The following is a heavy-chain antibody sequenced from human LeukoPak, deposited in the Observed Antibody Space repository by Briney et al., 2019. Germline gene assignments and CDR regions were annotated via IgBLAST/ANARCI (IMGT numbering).Heavy chain of an antibody. J-gene: IGHJ3*02. CDR1: GFTFSSYA. CDR3: ARDRSSSWYLSNAFDI. D-gene: IGHD6-13*01. Sequence: PGGSLRLSCAASGFTFSSYAMSWVRQAPGRGLEWVSTVSGSAGNTYYADSVKGRFTISRDNSKNTLYLQMNSLRAEDTAVYYCARDRSSSWYLSNAFDIWGQGTMVTVSS. V-gene: IGHV3-23*01. CDR2: VSGSAGNT.